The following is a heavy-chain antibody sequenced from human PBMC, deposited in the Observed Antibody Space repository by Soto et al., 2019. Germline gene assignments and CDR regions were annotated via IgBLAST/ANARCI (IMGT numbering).Heavy chain of an antibody. CDR2: IYYSGST. CDR1: GGSISSYY. CDR3: ARVEGYDSSYYYYYMDV. J-gene: IGHJ6*03. Sequence: SETLSLTCTVSGGSISSYYWSWIRQPPGKGLEWIGYIYYSGSTNYNPSLKSRVTLSVDTSKNQFSLKLSSVTAADTAVYYCARVEGYDSSYYYYYMDVWGKGTTVTVSS. V-gene: IGHV4-59*01. D-gene: IGHD3-22*01.